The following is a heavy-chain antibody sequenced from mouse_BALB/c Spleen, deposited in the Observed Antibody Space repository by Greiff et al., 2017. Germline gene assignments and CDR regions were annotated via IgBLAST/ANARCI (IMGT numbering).Heavy chain of an antibody. V-gene: IGHV1-14*01. CDR2: INPYNDGT. CDR3: AREEDYGRLAWFAY. Sequence: QLVESGPELVKPGASVKMSCKASGYTFTSYVMHWVKQKPGQGLEWIGYINPYNDGTKYNEKFKGKATLTSDKSSSTAYMELSSLTSEDSAVYYCAREEDYGRLAWFAYWGQGTLVTVSA. CDR1: GYTFTSYV. J-gene: IGHJ3*01. D-gene: IGHD1-1*01.